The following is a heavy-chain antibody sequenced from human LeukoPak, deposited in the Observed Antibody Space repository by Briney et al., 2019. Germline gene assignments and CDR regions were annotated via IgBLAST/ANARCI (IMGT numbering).Heavy chain of an antibody. D-gene: IGHD2-21*02. Sequence: ASVKVSCKASGGTFSSYAISWVRQAPGQGLEWMGRIISIFGTANYAQKFQGRVMITTDESTSTAYMELSSLRSEDTAVYYCARDVAYCGGDCYPEAFDYWGQGTLVTVSS. J-gene: IGHJ4*02. CDR3: ARDVAYCGGDCYPEAFDY. CDR1: GGTFSSYA. V-gene: IGHV1-69*05. CDR2: IISIFGTA.